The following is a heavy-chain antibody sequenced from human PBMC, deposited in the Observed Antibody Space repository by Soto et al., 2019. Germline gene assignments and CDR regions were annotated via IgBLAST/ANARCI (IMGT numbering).Heavy chain of an antibody. CDR1: GDSVSSNSAA. CDR2: TYYRSKWYN. D-gene: IGHD1-26*01. CDR3: AGMQEGAIAF. J-gene: IGHJ4*02. Sequence: SQTLSLTCAISGDSVSSNSAAWNWIRQSPSRGLEWLGRTYYRSKWYNEYAVSVKSRITIKPDTSKNQFSLQLSSVIPEDTAVYSCAGMQEGAIAFWGQGTLVTVSS. V-gene: IGHV6-1*01.